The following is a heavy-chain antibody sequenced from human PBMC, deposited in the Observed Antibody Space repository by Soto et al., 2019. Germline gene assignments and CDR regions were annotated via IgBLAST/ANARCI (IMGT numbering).Heavy chain of an antibody. Sequence: SETLSLTWTVSGGSISSYYWSWIRQPPGKGLEWIGYIYYSGSTNYNPSLKSRVTISVDTSKNQFSLKLSSVTAADTAVYYCARTRGSSWLLDYWGQGTLVTVSS. V-gene: IGHV4-59*08. CDR1: GGSISSYY. D-gene: IGHD6-13*01. J-gene: IGHJ4*02. CDR2: IYYSGST. CDR3: ARTRGSSWLLDY.